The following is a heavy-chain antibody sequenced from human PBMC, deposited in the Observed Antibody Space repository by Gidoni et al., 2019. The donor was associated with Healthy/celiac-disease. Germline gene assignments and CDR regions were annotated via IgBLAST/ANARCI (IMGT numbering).Heavy chain of an antibody. J-gene: IGHJ6*02. CDR1: GFPVSSTY. CDR3: ARDHPTYYDFWSGYYPPYSYYGMDV. Sequence: EVQLVESGGGLVQPGGSLRLSCAASGFPVSSTYLRWVRQAPGQGLEWVSVIDSGGSTYYADSVKGRFTISRDNSKNTLYLQTNSLRAEDTAVYYCARDHPTYYDFWSGYYPPYSYYGMDVWGQGTTVTVSS. V-gene: IGHV3-66*02. D-gene: IGHD3-3*01. CDR2: IDSGGST.